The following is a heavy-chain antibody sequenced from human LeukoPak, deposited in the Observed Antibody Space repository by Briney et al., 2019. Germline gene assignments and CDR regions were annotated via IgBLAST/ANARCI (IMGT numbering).Heavy chain of an antibody. CDR3: ARLQYCSGTSCYWFDP. Sequence: SETLSLTCDVSGGSISSGLYSWSWIRQPLGKGLEWIGYICHTGSTYYNPSLKSRVTISVDTSKNQFSLRLSSVTAADTAVYYCARLQYCSGTSCYWFDPWGQGTLVTVSS. CDR2: ICHTGST. V-gene: IGHV4-30-2*01. CDR1: GGSISSGLYS. D-gene: IGHD2-2*01. J-gene: IGHJ5*02.